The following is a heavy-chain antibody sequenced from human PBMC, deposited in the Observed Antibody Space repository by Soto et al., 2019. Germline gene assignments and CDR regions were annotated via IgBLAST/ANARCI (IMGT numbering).Heavy chain of an antibody. CDR2: ISSSSGYI. J-gene: IGHJ5*02. V-gene: IGHV3-21*01. CDR1: GFTFSSYN. D-gene: IGHD3-22*01. Sequence: KTGGSLRLSCAACGFTFSSYNMNWVRQAPGKGLEWVSSISSSSGYIFYPDSVKGRFTISRDNAKNSLYLQMNSLRAEDTAVYYCARDPTYYDSSGYYPYNWFDPWGQGTLVTVSS. CDR3: ARDPTYYDSSGYYPYNWFDP.